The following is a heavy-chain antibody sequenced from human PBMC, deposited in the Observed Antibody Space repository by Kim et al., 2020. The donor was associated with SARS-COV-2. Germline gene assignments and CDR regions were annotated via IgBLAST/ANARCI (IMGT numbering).Heavy chain of an antibody. J-gene: IGHJ6*02. D-gene: IGHD3-10*01. CDR1: GFTFSSYA. CDR2: ISGSGGST. CDR3: AKEPILLWPPYYYYGMDV. Sequence: GGSLRLSCAASGFTFSSYAMSWVRQAPGKGLEWVSAISGSGGSTYYADSVKGRFTISRDNSKNTLYLQMNSLRAEDTAVYYCAKEPILLWPPYYYYGMDVWGQGTTVTVSS. V-gene: IGHV3-23*01.